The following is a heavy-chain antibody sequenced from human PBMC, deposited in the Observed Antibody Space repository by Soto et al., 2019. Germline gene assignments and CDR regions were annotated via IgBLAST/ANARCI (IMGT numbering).Heavy chain of an antibody. D-gene: IGHD3-10*01. CDR3: ARTQRITMVRGAQVPFDI. J-gene: IGHJ3*02. Sequence: EASVKVSCKASGYTFTSYYMHWVRQAPGQGLEWMGIINPSGGSTSYAQKFQGRVTMTRDTSTSTVYMELSSLRSEDTAVYYCARTQRITMVRGAQVPFDIWGQGTMVTVSS. CDR1: GYTFTSYY. V-gene: IGHV1-46*03. CDR2: INPSGGST.